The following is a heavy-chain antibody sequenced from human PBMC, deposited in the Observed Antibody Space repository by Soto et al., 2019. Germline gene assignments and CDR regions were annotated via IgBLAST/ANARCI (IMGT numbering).Heavy chain of an antibody. CDR3: ARGRVVVITIGWFDP. V-gene: IGHV4-31*03. D-gene: IGHD3-22*01. J-gene: IGHJ5*02. CDR1: GGSISSGGYY. Sequence: QVQLQESGPGLVKPSQTLSLTCTVSGGSISSGGYYWSWIRQHLGKGLEWIGYIYYSGSTYYNPSLKSRVTISVDTSKNQFSLKLSSVTAADTAVYYCARGRVVVITIGWFDPWGQGTLVTVSS. CDR2: IYYSGST.